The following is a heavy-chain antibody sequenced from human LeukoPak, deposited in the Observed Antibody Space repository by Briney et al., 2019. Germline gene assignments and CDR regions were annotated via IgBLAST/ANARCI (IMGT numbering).Heavy chain of an antibody. J-gene: IGHJ4*02. Sequence: PGGSLRLSCAASGFTFSTYLMHWVRQAPGKGLVWVSRIHGDGISTTYADSVKGRFTISRDNAKNTLYLQMNSLRAEDTAVYYCARLLVYNSGGEAFDHWGQGTLVTVSS. D-gene: IGHD1-20*01. CDR3: ARLLVYNSGGEAFDH. CDR1: GFTFSTYL. V-gene: IGHV3-74*01. CDR2: IHGDGIST.